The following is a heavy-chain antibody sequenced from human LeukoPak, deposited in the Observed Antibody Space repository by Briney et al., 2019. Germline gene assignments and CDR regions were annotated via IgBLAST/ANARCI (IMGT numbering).Heavy chain of an antibody. CDR1: GFTVSSNY. Sequence: GGSLGLSCAASGFTVSSNYMSWVRQAPGKGLEWVSVIYSGGSTYYADSVKGRFTISRDNSKNTLYLQVNSLRAEDTAVYYCASTFYGDSPPYWGQGTLVTVSS. J-gene: IGHJ4*02. V-gene: IGHV3-66*01. D-gene: IGHD4-17*01. CDR3: ASTFYGDSPPY. CDR2: IYSGGST.